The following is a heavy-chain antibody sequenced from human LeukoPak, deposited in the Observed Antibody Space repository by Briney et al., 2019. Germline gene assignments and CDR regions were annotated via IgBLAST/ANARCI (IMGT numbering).Heavy chain of an antibody. D-gene: IGHD1-1*01. Sequence: GGSLRLSCAASGFTFSSYGMHWVRQAPGKGLEWVAFIRYDGSNKYYADSVKGRFTISRDNSKNTLYLQMNSLRAEDTAVYYCAKDLYLLGTLFDYWGQGTLVTVSS. J-gene: IGHJ4*02. CDR3: AKDLYLLGTLFDY. V-gene: IGHV3-30*02. CDR2: IRYDGSNK. CDR1: GFTFSSYG.